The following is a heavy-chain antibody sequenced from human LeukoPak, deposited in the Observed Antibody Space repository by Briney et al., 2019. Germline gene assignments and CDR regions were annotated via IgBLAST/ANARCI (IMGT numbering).Heavy chain of an antibody. CDR3: ALSSPVAGREGEVDAFDI. CDR2: IYHSGST. J-gene: IGHJ3*02. CDR1: GGSISSSNW. Sequence: SETLSLTCAVSGGSISSSNWWSWVRQPPGKGLEWIGEIYHSGSTNYNPSLKSRVTISVDKSKNQFSLKLSSVTAADTAVYYCALSSPVAGREGEVDAFDIWGQGTMVTVSS. V-gene: IGHV4-4*02. D-gene: IGHD6-19*01.